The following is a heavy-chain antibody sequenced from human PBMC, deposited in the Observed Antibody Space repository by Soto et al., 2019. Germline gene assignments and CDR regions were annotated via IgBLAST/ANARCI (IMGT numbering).Heavy chain of an antibody. V-gene: IGHV4-61*01. CDR3: ARDRDTPDYTFEF. J-gene: IGHJ4*02. CDR2: IYFSGST. D-gene: IGHD3-3*01. Sequence: PSETLSLTCNVSGASVSSGSHYWSWIRQPPGKGLEWIGHIYFSGSTKYNPSLKSRVTISVDMSRNQFSLRVISVTAADTAVYYCARDRDTPDYTFEFWGQGTLVTVYS. CDR1: GASVSSGSHY.